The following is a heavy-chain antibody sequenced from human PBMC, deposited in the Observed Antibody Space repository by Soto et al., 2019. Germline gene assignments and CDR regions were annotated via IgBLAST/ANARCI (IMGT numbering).Heavy chain of an antibody. Sequence: GGPLRPVCPATAVTGNPCAMKWVRQGSGKGLECVSGLSGGRDATRYADSVKGRFTISRDNADSMVYWDMYSLILDDTAIYYRPNNIHSSSGFAYWGQGT. J-gene: IGHJ4*02. CDR1: AVTGNPCA. CDR2: LSGGRDAT. CDR3: PNNIHSSSGFAY. D-gene: IGHD6-6*01. V-gene: IGHV3-23*01.